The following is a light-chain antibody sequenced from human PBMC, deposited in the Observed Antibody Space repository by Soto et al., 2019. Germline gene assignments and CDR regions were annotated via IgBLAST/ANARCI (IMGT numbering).Light chain of an antibody. CDR3: QQLNSYPLP. CDR2: AAS. J-gene: IGKJ4*01. V-gene: IGKV1-9*01. CDR1: QAISSN. Sequence: DIQLTQSPSFLSASVGDRVTITCRTSQAISSNLAWYQQKPGQAPQLLISAASTLQSGVPSRFNGSGSGTECTLTISSLQPEDFATYYCQQLNSYPLPFGGGTKVEI.